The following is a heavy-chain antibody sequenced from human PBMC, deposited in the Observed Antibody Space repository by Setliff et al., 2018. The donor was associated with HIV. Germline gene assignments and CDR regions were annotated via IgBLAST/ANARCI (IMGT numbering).Heavy chain of an antibody. V-gene: IGHV4-39*01. CDR2: LYYSGST. Sequence: KPSETLSLTCTVSGGSISSSSFYWGWIRQPPGKGLEWVGTLYYSGSTFFNPSLKSRVTISVDTSKNQFSLRLTSVTAADTAVYYCATRGDYKPLYYMDVWGRGTTVTVSS. D-gene: IGHD3-22*01. CDR3: ATRGDYKPLYYMDV. J-gene: IGHJ6*03. CDR1: GGSISSSSFY.